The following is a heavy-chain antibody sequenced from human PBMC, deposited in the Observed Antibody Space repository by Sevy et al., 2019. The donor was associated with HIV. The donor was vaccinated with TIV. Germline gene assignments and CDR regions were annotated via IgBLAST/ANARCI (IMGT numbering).Heavy chain of an antibody. D-gene: IGHD2-8*01. CDR1: GFTFSKYS. CDR2: LSFGCGEI. J-gene: IGHJ4*02. Sequence: GGSLRLSCAASGFTFSKYSMSWVRQPPGKGLEWVSTLSFGCGEINYADSVKGRFTISRDKSKSSVYMQMVNLRPEDTAVYDSAREGCTKPQDVWGQGTLVTVSS. V-gene: IGHV3-23*01. CDR3: AREGCTKPQDV.